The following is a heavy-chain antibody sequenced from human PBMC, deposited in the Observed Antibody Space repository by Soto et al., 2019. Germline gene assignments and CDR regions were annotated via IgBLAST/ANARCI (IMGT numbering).Heavy chain of an antibody. J-gene: IGHJ6*02. Sequence: PGGSLRLSCAASGFTFSSYAMSWVRQAPGKGLEWVSAISGSGGSTYYADSVKGRFTISRDNSKNTLYLQMNSLRAEDTAVYYSAKDTAKSLLWFGELGGMDVWGQGTTVTVSS. CDR1: GFTFSSYA. V-gene: IGHV3-23*01. D-gene: IGHD3-10*01. CDR2: ISGSGGST. CDR3: AKDTAKSLLWFGELGGMDV.